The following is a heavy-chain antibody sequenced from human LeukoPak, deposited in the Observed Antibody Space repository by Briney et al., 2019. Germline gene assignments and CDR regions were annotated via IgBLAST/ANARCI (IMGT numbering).Heavy chain of an antibody. Sequence: PSETLSLTCAVYGGSFSGYYWSWIRQPPGKGLEWIGEINHSGSTNYNPSLKSRVTISVDTSKNQFSLKLSSVTAADTAVYYCARGLHYYDSSGYHSPSDYWGQGTLVTVSS. J-gene: IGHJ4*02. V-gene: IGHV4-34*01. CDR3: ARGLHYYDSSGYHSPSDY. CDR2: INHSGST. CDR1: GGSFSGYY. D-gene: IGHD3-22*01.